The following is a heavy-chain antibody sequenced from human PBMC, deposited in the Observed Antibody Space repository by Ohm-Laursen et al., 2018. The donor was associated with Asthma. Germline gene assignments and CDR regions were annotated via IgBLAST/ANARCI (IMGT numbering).Heavy chain of an antibody. V-gene: IGHV3-33*05. CDR1: GFTFSSYG. D-gene: IGHD6-19*01. Sequence: SLRLSCATSGFTFSSYGMHWVRQAPGKGLEWVAVISYHGYNEYYLDSVKGRFTISRDNSKNTLYLQMNSLRAEDTAVYYCARNIAVAGTGSHWGQGTLVTVSS. CDR2: ISYHGYNE. J-gene: IGHJ4*02. CDR3: ARNIAVAGTGSH.